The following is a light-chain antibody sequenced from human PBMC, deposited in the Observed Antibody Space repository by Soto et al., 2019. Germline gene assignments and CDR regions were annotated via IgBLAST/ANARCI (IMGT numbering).Light chain of an antibody. J-gene: IGKJ4*01. CDR1: QSVSYSSSDKNY. V-gene: IGKV4-1*01. Sequence: DIVMTQSPDSLAVSLGERATINCKSSQSVSYSSSDKNYLAWYQQKPGQPPKLLIYWASTRESGVPDRFSGSGSGSDFTLTISSLQAEDVAVYYCQQYYNTPLTFGGGTKVEIK. CDR3: QQYYNTPLT. CDR2: WAS.